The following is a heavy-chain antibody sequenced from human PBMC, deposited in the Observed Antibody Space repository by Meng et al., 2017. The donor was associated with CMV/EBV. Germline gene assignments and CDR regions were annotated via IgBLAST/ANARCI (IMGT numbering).Heavy chain of an antibody. D-gene: IGHD3-10*01. J-gene: IGHJ4*02. CDR3: WRFGVSQGFDY. CDR2: TSTSGTKI. V-gene: IGHV3-11*04. Sequence: GESLKISCAASGFTFNNYYMGWIRQAPGKGLEWVSYTSTSGTKIYYTDAVRGRFTISRDNAKNSLYLQMNSLRAEDTAVYYCWRFGVSQGFDYWGQGTLVTVSS. CDR1: GFTFNNYY.